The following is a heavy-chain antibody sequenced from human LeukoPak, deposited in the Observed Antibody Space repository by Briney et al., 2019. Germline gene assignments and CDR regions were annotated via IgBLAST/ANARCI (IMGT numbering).Heavy chain of an antibody. CDR3: ARDLFGGESGIRFWPEPNYYYGMDV. V-gene: IGHV1-46*01. Sequence: ASVKVSCKASGYTFTSYYMHWVRQAPGQGLEWMGIINPSGGSTSYAQKFQGRVTMTRDTSTSTVYMELSSLRSEDTAVYYCARDLFGGESGIRFWPEPNYYYGMDVWGQGTTVTVSS. CDR1: GYTFTSYY. CDR2: INPSGGST. J-gene: IGHJ6*02. D-gene: IGHD3-10*01.